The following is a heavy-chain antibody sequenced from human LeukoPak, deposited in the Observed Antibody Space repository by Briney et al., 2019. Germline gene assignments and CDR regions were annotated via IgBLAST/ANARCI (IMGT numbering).Heavy chain of an antibody. CDR3: ARTEGQLSSWYFDL. J-gene: IGHJ2*01. V-gene: IGHV4-38-2*02. CDR2: IYHSGTT. CDR1: GSSISSNHF. Sequence: PSETLSLTCTVSGSSISSNHFWGWVRQPPGKGLEWIGSIYHSGTTYDNPSLKSRVTISIDTPKNEVSLTLTSVTATDMSIYYCARTEGQLSSWYFDLWGRGTHVTVSS. D-gene: IGHD6-6*01.